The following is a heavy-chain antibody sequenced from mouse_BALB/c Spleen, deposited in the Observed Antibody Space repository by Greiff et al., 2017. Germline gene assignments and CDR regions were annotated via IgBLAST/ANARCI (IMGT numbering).Heavy chain of an antibody. J-gene: IGHJ4*01. CDR1: GFSLTSYG. D-gene: IGHD2-1*01. Sequence: VKVVESGPDLVAPSQSLSITCTVSGFSLTSYGVHWVRQPPGKGLEWLVVIWSDGSTTYNSALKSRLSISKDNSKSQVFLKMNSLQTDDTAMYYCARHEDGNYDAMDYWGQGTSVTVSS. CDR2: IWSDGST. V-gene: IGHV2-6-2*01. CDR3: ARHEDGNYDAMDY.